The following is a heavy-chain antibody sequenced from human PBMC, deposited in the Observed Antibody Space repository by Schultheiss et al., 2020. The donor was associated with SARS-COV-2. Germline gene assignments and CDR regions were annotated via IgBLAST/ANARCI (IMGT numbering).Heavy chain of an antibody. V-gene: IGHV1-46*01. CDR3: AGRLVGGTAVGSPHSAMDV. CDR2: INPSGGST. D-gene: IGHD1-26*01. Sequence: ASVKVSCKASGYPFISSYIHWVRQAPGQGLEWMGIINPSGGSTSYAQKFQGRVTITADKLTTTAFMELTNLRSEDTATYFCAGRLVGGTAVGSPHSAMDVWGQGTTVTVSS. J-gene: IGHJ6*02. CDR1: GYPFISSY.